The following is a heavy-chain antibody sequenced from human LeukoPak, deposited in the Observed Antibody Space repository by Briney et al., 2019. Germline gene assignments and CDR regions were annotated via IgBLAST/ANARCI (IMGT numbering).Heavy chain of an antibody. CDR2: TSGRGVST. V-gene: IGHV3-23*01. D-gene: IGHD6-19*01. CDR3: AKSPPYSSGWYYFDY. CDR1: GFTFSSYA. Sequence: GGSLRLSCAASGFTFSSYAMSWVRRAPGKGLEWVSATSGRGVSTYYADSVKGRFTISRDNSKNTLYLQMNILRAEDTAVYYCAKSPPYSSGWYYFDYWGQGTLVTVSS. J-gene: IGHJ4*02.